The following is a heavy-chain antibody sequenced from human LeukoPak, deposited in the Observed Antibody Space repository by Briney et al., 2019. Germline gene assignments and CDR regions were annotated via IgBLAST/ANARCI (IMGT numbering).Heavy chain of an antibody. CDR1: GFTFDDYA. CDR3: AKDIDYDSSGERGNCFDY. J-gene: IGHJ4*02. D-gene: IGHD3-22*01. CDR2: ISWNSGSI. V-gene: IGHV3-9*01. Sequence: PGGSLRLSCAASGFTFDDYAMHWVRQAPGKGLEWVSGISWNSGSIGYADSVKGRFTISRDNAKNSLYLQMNSLRAEDTALYYCAKDIDYDSSGERGNCFDYWGQGTLVTVSS.